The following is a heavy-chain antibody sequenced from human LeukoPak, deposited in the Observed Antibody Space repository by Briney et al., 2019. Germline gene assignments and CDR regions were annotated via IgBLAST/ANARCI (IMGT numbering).Heavy chain of an antibody. D-gene: IGHD4-17*01. CDR2: ISGSGGST. V-gene: IGHV3-23*01. CDR3: AKDRGALSYGDYPYFDY. Sequence: GGSLRLSCAASGFTFSNYAMSWVRQAPGKGLEWVSAISGSGGSTYHADSVKGRFTISRDNSKNTLYLQMNSLRAEDTAIYYCAKDRGALSYGDYPYFDYWGQGTLVTVSS. CDR1: GFTFSNYA. J-gene: IGHJ4*02.